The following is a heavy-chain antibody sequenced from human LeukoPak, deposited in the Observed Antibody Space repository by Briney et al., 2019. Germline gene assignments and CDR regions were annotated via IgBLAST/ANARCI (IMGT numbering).Heavy chain of an antibody. CDR1: GFTLSSFG. CDR2: MWYDGRNK. V-gene: IGHV3-33*01. Sequence: GGSLRLSCAASGFTLSSFGMVWVRQAPGKGLEWVTLMWYDGRNKYYADSVKGRFTISRDNSKNTVYLQMNSLRGEDTAVYYCARVGDMEAFDVWGQGTRVTVSS. CDR3: ARVGDMEAFDV. D-gene: IGHD3-16*01. J-gene: IGHJ3*01.